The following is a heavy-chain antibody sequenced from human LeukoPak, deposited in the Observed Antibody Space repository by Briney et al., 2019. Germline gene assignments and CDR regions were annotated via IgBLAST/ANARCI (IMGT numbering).Heavy chain of an antibody. J-gene: IGHJ5*02. V-gene: IGHV4-30-2*01. CDR1: GGSISSGDYY. CDR3: ARSPFRGSSSWKGWFDP. Sequence: PSQTLSLTCTVSGGSISSGDYYWRWIRQPPGKGLEWIGYIFHGGSTYSNPSLKSRVTISVDRSKNQFSLKLTSVTAADTAVYYCARSPFRGSSSWKGWFDPWGQGTLVTVSS. D-gene: IGHD6-13*01. CDR2: IFHGGST.